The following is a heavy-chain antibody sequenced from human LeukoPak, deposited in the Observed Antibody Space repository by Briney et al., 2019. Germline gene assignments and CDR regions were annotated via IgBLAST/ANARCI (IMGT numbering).Heavy chain of an antibody. D-gene: IGHD6-13*01. CDR1: GYTLTELS. J-gene: IGHJ3*02. CDR2: FDPEDGET. V-gene: IGHV1-24*01. CDR3: ARGGPESSTDAFDI. Sequence: ASVKVSCKVSGYTLTELSMHWVRQAPGKGLEWMGGFDPEDGETIYAQKFQGRVTITADKSTSTAYMELSSLRSEDTAVYYCARGGPESSTDAFDIWGQGTMVTVSS.